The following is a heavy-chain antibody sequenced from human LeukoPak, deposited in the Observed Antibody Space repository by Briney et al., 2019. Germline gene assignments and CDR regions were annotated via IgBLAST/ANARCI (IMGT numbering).Heavy chain of an antibody. CDR3: ARGGTDYYDSSGFSAY. Sequence: GSVTVSCMGSGYTFTRYYMHWVRQAPGQGGEGIGLSNPCRGSPPYAPNFPGSVTMTKDTSTSTVYMELSSLRSQDTAVYFCARGGTDYYDSSGFSAYWGQGTLVTVSS. D-gene: IGHD3-22*01. V-gene: IGHV1-46*01. CDR2: SNPCRGSP. CDR1: GYTFTRYY. J-gene: IGHJ4*02.